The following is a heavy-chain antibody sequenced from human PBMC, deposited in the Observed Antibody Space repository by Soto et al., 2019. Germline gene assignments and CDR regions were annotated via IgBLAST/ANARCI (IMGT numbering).Heavy chain of an antibody. Sequence: ASVKVSCKVSGYTLTELSLHWVRQAPGKGLEWIGGFDPEDGETIYAQKLQGRVTMTEDTSTDTTYMELSTRRSKNTAVYYCEREPSFINMVRDEPDYGMEVLDQVTTVNASS. J-gene: IGHJ6*02. CDR2: FDPEDGET. V-gene: IGHV1-24*01. CDR3: EREPSFINMVRDEPDYGMEV. D-gene: IGHD3-10*01. CDR1: GYTLTELS.